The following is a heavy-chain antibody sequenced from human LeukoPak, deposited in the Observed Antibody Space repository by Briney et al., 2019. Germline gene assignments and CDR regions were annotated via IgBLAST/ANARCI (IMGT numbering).Heavy chain of an antibody. V-gene: IGHV3-9*01. CDR3: AKETHSTMVPGYAFDI. D-gene: IGHD2-8*01. CDR1: GFTFDDYA. Sequence: PGGSLRLSRAASGFTFDDYAIHWVRQAPGKGLEWVSGISWNSGKIVYADSVKGRFTISRDNAKNSVYLQMDSLRAEDTALYYCAKETHSTMVPGYAFDIWGQGTMVTVSS. CDR2: ISWNSGKI. J-gene: IGHJ3*02.